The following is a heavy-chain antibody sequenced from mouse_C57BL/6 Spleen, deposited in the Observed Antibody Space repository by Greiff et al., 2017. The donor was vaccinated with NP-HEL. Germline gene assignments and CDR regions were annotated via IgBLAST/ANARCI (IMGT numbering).Heavy chain of an antibody. CDR3: ARSIMAN. Sequence: EVQLQESGPGLVKPSQSLSLTCTVTGYSITSDYAWNWIRQFPGNKLEWMGYISYSGSTSYNPSLKSRISLTRDTSKNQFFLQLNSVTTEDTDTYYCARSIMANWGQGTTLTVSS. J-gene: IGHJ2*01. CDR1: GYSITSDYA. V-gene: IGHV3-2*02. CDR2: ISYSGST.